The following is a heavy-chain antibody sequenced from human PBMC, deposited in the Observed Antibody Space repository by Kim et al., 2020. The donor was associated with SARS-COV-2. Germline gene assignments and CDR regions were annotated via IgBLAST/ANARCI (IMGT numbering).Heavy chain of an antibody. Sequence: SETLSLTCTVSGGSISSYYWSWIRQPPGKGLEWIGYIYYSGSTNYNPSLKSRVTISVDTSKNQFSLKLSSVTAADTAVYYCARSGGGGVGWLQSLAAFDIWGQGTMVTVSS. J-gene: IGHJ3*02. CDR3: ARSGGGGVGWLQSLAAFDI. CDR2: IYYSGST. CDR1: GGSISSYY. D-gene: IGHD3-16*01. V-gene: IGHV4-59*13.